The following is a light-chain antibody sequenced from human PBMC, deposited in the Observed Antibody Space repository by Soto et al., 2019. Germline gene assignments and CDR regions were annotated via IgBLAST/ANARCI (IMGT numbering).Light chain of an antibody. CDR3: QQYGTSTGT. J-gene: IGKJ1*01. Sequence: IVLTQPPGTLSLSPGERATLSCGASQSINSRSLAWYQQKPGQAPRLLIYDASSRATGIPDRFSASGSGTDFTLTISRLEPEDFAVYYCQQYGTSTGTFGQGTKVDIK. CDR2: DAS. V-gene: IGKV3-20*01. CDR1: QSINSRS.